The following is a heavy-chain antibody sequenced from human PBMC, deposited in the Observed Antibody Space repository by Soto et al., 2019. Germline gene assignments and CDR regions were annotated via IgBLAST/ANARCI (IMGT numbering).Heavy chain of an antibody. Sequence: QVQLVQSGAEVKKPGSSVKGSCKASGGTFSSYSINWVRQAPGQGLEWMGEIIPIFGTANYAQKFQGRVTITADESTSTAYMELSSVRSEDTAVYYCARDGGRHSGGIDYWGQGTLVTVSS. CDR2: IIPIFGTA. J-gene: IGHJ4*02. D-gene: IGHD1-26*01. CDR3: ARDGGRHSGGIDY. V-gene: IGHV1-69*01. CDR1: GGTFSSYS.